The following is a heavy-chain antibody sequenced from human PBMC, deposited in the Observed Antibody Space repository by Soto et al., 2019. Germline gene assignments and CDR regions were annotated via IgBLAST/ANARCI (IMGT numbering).Heavy chain of an antibody. J-gene: IGHJ4*02. CDR2: IKSKTDGGTT. CDR1: GFTFSNAW. CDR3: TSVVGDYVWGSYRSDLDY. Sequence: GESLKISCAASGFTFSNAWMSWVRQAPGKVLEWGSRIKSKTDGGTTDYAAPGKGRFTISRDDSKNTLYLQMNSLKTEDTAVYYCTSVVGDYVWGSYRSDLDYWGQGTTVTVSS. V-gene: IGHV3-15*01. D-gene: IGHD3-16*02.